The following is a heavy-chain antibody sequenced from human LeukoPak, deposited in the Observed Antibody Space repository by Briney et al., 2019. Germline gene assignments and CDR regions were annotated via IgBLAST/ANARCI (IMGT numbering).Heavy chain of an antibody. D-gene: IGHD5-12*01. CDR1: GYSISSGYY. CDR3: ARGGRMVATSYFDY. CDR2: IYHSGST. J-gene: IGHJ4*02. Sequence: SETLSLTCTVSGYSISSGYYWGWIRQPPGKGLEWIGSIYHSGSTYYNPSLKSRVTISVDTSKNQFSLKLSSVTAADTAVYYCARGGRMVATSYFDYWGQGTLVTVSS. V-gene: IGHV4-38-2*02.